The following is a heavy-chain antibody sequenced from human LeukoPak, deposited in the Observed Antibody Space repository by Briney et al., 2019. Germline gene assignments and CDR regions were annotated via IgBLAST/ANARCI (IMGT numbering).Heavy chain of an antibody. Sequence: ASVTVSCTASGGTFSSYAISWVRQAPGQGLEWMGGIIPIFGTANYAQKFQGRVTITADESTSTAYMELSSLRSEDTAVYYCARQRIAAAGPSFDYWGQGTLVTVSS. D-gene: IGHD6-13*01. CDR3: ARQRIAAAGPSFDY. CDR2: IIPIFGTA. V-gene: IGHV1-69*13. CDR1: GGTFSSYA. J-gene: IGHJ4*02.